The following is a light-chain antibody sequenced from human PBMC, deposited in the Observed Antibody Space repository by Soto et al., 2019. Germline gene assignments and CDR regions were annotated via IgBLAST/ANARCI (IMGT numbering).Light chain of an antibody. J-gene: IGLJ2*01. Sequence: QSALTQPASVSGSPGQSITISCTGTSSDVGGYNYVSWYQQHPGKAPKLMIYEVSKRPSGVPDRFSGSKSGYTASLTVSDLQPADEAVYYCSSYSGTNSNVIFGGGTKVTVL. CDR3: SSYSGTNSNVI. V-gene: IGLV2-8*01. CDR2: EVS. CDR1: SSDVGGYNY.